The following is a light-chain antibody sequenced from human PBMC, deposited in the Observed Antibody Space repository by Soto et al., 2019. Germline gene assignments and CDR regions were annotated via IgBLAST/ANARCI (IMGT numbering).Light chain of an antibody. CDR1: SNDVGGYNY. CDR3: SSYTGSDIRYV. J-gene: IGLJ1*01. V-gene: IGLV2-14*01. Sequence: QSALTQPASVPGSPGHSITVSCTGTSNDVGGYNYVSWYQHHPGKAPKLMIYEVSDRHSGVSNRFSGSKSGNTASLSISGLQAEDEADYYCSSYTGSDIRYVFGAGTKVTVL. CDR2: EVS.